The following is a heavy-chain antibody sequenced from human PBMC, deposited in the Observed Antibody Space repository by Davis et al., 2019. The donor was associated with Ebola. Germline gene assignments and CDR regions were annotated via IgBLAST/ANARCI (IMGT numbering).Heavy chain of an antibody. J-gene: IGHJ6*02. CDR1: GFTFSSYW. CDR2: IRHDGSEG. V-gene: IGHV3-7*03. Sequence: GESLKISCAASGFTFSSYWMSWVRQAPGKGLVWVANIRHDGSEGYYADSVKGRFTISRDNAKNSLFLQMNSLRAEDTAVYYCARCNSSGYSYGYGYYYYGMDVWGQGTTVTVSS. D-gene: IGHD5-18*01. CDR3: ARCNSSGYSYGYGYYYYGMDV.